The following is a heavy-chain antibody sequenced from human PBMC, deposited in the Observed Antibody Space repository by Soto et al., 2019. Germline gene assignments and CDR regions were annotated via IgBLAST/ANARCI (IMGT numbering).Heavy chain of an antibody. CDR3: ARDGPYSSGSYYDY. J-gene: IGHJ4*02. Sequence: QVQLVESGGGVVQPGRSLRLSCAASGFTFSSYAMPWVRQAPGKGLEWVAVISYDGSNKYYADSVKGRFTISRDNSKNTLYLQMNSLRAEDTAVYYCARDGPYSSGSYYDYWGQGTLVTVSS. CDR1: GFTFSSYA. V-gene: IGHV3-30-3*01. D-gene: IGHD3-22*01. CDR2: ISYDGSNK.